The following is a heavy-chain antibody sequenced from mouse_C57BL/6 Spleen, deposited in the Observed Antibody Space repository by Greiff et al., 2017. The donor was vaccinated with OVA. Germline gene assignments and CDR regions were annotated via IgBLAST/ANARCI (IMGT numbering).Heavy chain of an antibody. CDR1: GYTFTDYY. Sequence: QVQLKESGAELVRPGASVKLSCKASGYTFTDYYINWVKQRPGQGLEWIARIYPGSGNTYYNEKFKGKATLTAEKSSSTAYMQLSSLTSEDSAVYFCARTSTLVAHYFDYWGQGTTLTVSS. D-gene: IGHD1-1*01. J-gene: IGHJ2*01. CDR2: IYPGSGNT. V-gene: IGHV1-76*01. CDR3: ARTSTLVAHYFDY.